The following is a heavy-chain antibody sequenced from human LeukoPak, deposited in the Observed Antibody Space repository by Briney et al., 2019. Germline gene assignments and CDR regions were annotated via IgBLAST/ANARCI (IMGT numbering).Heavy chain of an antibody. Sequence: GGSLRLSCTASGFTFGDYAMSWVREAPGKGLEWGGFIRSKAYGGTTEYAASVKGRFTISRDDSKSIAYLQMNSLKTEDTAVYYCTRNMVRGGGYYYYGMDVWGQGTTVTVSS. J-gene: IGHJ6*02. V-gene: IGHV3-49*04. CDR3: TRNMVRGGGYYYYGMDV. CDR2: IRSKAYGGTT. D-gene: IGHD3-10*01. CDR1: GFTFGDYA.